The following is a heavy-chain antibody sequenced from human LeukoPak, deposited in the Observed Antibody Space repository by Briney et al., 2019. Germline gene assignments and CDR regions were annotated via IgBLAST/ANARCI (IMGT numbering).Heavy chain of an antibody. Sequence: GALVKVSYKASGYTFTGYYIHWGRQAPGQGLEWMGWTNPNSGGTNYAKKFQGRVTMTRDTSISTAYMELSRLRSDDTAVYYCARDYGDYGPYYYYYGMDVWGQGTTVTVSS. CDR3: ARDYGDYGPYYYYYGMDV. V-gene: IGHV1-2*02. CDR1: GYTFTGYY. J-gene: IGHJ6*02. CDR2: TNPNSGGT. D-gene: IGHD4-17*01.